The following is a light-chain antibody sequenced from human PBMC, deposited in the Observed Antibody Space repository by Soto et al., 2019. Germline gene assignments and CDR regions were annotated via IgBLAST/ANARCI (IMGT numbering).Light chain of an antibody. CDR1: QSVSSSY. CDR3: QQLET. V-gene: IGKV3-20*01. J-gene: IGKJ1*01. CDR2: GAS. Sequence: EIVLTQSPGTLSLSPGERATLSCRASQSVSSSYLAWYQQKPGQAPRLLIYGASSRATGIPDRFSGSGSGTDFTLTISRLEPEDFAVYSCQQLETFGQGTKVEIK.